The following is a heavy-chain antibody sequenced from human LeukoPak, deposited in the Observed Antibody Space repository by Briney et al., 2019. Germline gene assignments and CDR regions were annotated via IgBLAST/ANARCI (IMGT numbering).Heavy chain of an antibody. V-gene: IGHV4-34*01. CDR1: GGSFSGYY. D-gene: IGHD6-13*01. CDR3: ARDRPSSSWLYYYYYMDV. CDR2: IYYSGST. J-gene: IGHJ6*03. Sequence: SETLSLTCAVYGGSFSGYYWSWIRQPPGKGLEWIGSIYYSGSTYYNPSLKSRVTISVDTSKNQFSLKLSSVTAADTAVYYCARDRPSSSWLYYYYYMDVWGKGTTVTVSS.